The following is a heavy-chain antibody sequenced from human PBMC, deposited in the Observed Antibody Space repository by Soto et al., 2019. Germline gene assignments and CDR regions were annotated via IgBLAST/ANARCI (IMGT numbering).Heavy chain of an antibody. CDR2: IGTTSSFI. J-gene: IGHJ6*02. V-gene: IGHV3-21*01. Sequence: EVQLVESGGCLVKPGGSLRLSCAASGFTFGTYTMSWVRQVPGKVLEWVSSIGTTSSFIYYADSVRGRFTISRDNAGDSLYLQMRSLRAEDTAVYYCARVMCGDCSSYYYYSMDVWGQGTTVTVSS. D-gene: IGHD2-21*02. CDR3: ARVMCGDCSSYYYYSMDV. CDR1: GFTFGTYT.